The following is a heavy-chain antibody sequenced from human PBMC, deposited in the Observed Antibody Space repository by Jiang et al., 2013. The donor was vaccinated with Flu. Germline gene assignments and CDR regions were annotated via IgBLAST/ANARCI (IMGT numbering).Heavy chain of an antibody. CDR2: IYHSGAS. J-gene: IGHJ5*02. Sequence: TLSLTCAVSGSSLIDNYWAWIRQPPGKGLEWIGTIYHSGASYQNPSLESRVTISVDTSKNHFSLKLSSVTAADTAIYYCARHWFRSERRSVNWFDPWGQGTLVTVSS. CDR1: GSSLIDNY. V-gene: IGHV4-38-2*01. D-gene: IGHD1-1*01. CDR3: ARHWFRSERRSVNWFDP.